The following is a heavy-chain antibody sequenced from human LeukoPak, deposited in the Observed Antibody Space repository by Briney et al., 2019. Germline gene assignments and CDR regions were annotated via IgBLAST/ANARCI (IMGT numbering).Heavy chain of an antibody. V-gene: IGHV3-30*18. CDR1: GFTFSSYG. D-gene: IGHD3-10*01. J-gene: IGHJ4*02. Sequence: GGSLRLSCAAPGFTFSSYGMHWVRQAPGKGLEWVAVISYDGSNKYYADSVKGRFTISRDNSKNTLYLQMNSLRAEDTAVYYCAKDSSYGSGVYYFDYWGQGTLVTVSS. CDR3: AKDSSYGSGVYYFDY. CDR2: ISYDGSNK.